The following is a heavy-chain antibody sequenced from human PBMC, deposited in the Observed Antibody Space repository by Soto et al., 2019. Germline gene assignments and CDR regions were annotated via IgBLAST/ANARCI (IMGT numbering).Heavy chain of an antibody. CDR2: ISGYNGDT. CDR1: GYTFSRYG. Sequence: QGQLVQSGPEVKKPGASVKVSCKASGYTFSRYGISWVRQAPGQGLEWMGWISGYNGDTIYAQKVQGRVTMTIDTFTYTAYLELTSLTSDDTAVYYCAHNGQPPYYYYGQDVWGQGTTVTVS. V-gene: IGHV1-18*01. CDR3: AHNGQPPYYYYGQDV. D-gene: IGHD2-8*01. J-gene: IGHJ6*02.